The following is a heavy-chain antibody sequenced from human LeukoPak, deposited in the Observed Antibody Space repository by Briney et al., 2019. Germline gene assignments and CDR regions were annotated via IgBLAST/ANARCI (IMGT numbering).Heavy chain of an antibody. Sequence: PSETLSLTCAVYGGSFSGYYWSWLRQPPGKGLEWMGEINHSGSTNYNPSLKSRVTISVDTSKNQFSLKLSSVTAADTAVYYCARGWFGYYNWFDPWGQGTLVTVSS. D-gene: IGHD3-10*01. V-gene: IGHV4-34*01. CDR3: ARGWFGYYNWFDP. CDR1: GGSFSGYY. J-gene: IGHJ5*02. CDR2: INHSGST.